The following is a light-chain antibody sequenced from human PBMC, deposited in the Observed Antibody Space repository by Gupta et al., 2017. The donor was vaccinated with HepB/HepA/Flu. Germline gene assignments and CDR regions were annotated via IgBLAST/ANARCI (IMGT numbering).Light chain of an antibody. CDR3: NSRDSSGNHHVV. CDR2: GKN. J-gene: IGLJ2*01. V-gene: IGLV3-19*01. Sequence: SSELTQAPAVSVALGQTVRTTCQGDSLRSYYASWYQQKPGQAPVLVIYGKNNRPSGIPDRFSGSSSGNTASLTITGAQAEDEADYYCNSRDSSGNHHVVFGGGTKLTVL. CDR1: SLRSYY.